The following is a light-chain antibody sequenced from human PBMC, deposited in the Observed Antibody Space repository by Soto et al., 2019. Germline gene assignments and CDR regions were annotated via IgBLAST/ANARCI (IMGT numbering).Light chain of an antibody. CDR1: QSVSSNY. V-gene: IGKV3-20*01. J-gene: IGKJ4*01. CDR3: QQYGSSPLT. CDR2: GAS. Sequence: EIVLTQSPGILSLSPGERASLSCRASQSVSSNYLAWYQQKPGQAPRLLIYGASRRATGIPDRFSGSESGTDFTITDSRLEPEDFAVYCWQQYGSSPLTFGGRTGVQIK.